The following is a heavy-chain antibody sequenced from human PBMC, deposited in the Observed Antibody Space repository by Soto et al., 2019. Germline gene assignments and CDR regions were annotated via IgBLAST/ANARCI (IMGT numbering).Heavy chain of an antibody. D-gene: IGHD6-6*01. CDR2: IGRSGETI. V-gene: IGHV3-48*03. CDR3: ARDSRGGAARRPTFYY. CDR1: GFTLMSFE. J-gene: IGHJ4*02. Sequence: SIRLSCVSSGFTLMSFEMNGVRKTQGKGLEWLSYIGRSGETIYYADSVKGRFTISRDNAKSSLFLQMNGLRDEDTGIYYCARDSRGGAARRPTFYYWGRGTLVTVSS.